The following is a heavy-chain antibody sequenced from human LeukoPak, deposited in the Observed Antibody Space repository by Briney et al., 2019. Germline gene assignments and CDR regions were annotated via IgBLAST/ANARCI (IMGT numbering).Heavy chain of an antibody. D-gene: IGHD6-6*01. CDR1: GFTFSSYA. CDR2: ISYDGSNK. V-gene: IGHV3-30*01. J-gene: IGHJ4*02. Sequence: GRSLRLSCAASGFTFSSYAMHWVRQAPGKGLEWVAVISYDGSNKYCADSVKGRFTISRDNSKNTLYLQMNSLRAEDTGVYYCARVAYSSSSHYFDYWGQGTLVTVSS. CDR3: ARVAYSSSSHYFDY.